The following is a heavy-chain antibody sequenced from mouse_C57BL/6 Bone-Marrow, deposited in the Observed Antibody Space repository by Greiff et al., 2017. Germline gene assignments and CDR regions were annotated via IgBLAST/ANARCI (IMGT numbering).Heavy chain of an antibody. Sequence: LEWIGVINPYIGGTSYNQKFKGKATLTVDKSSSTAYMELNSLTSEDSAVYYCASPDYWGQGTTLTVSS. J-gene: IGHJ2*01. CDR2: INPYIGGT. V-gene: IGHV1-19*01. CDR3: ASPDY.